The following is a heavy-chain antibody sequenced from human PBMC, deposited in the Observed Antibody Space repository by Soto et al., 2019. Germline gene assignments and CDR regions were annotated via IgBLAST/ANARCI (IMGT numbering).Heavy chain of an antibody. CDR3: MRSFDS. Sequence: ASVKVSCKTSGYTFTNYAMHWVRQAPGQRLEWMGWINAGSGSTRYSQKFQGRVTITRDTSASAAYMELSSLRSEDTAVYYCMRSFDSWGQGTLVTVSS. J-gene: IGHJ4*02. V-gene: IGHV1-3*01. CDR2: INAGSGST. CDR1: GYTFTNYA.